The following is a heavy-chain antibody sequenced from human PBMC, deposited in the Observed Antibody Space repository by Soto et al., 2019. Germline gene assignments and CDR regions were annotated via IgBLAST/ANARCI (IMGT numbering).Heavy chain of an antibody. J-gene: IGHJ6*02. V-gene: IGHV4-59*01. CDR3: ARGGYSYGSYYYYYGMDV. D-gene: IGHD5-18*01. CDR1: GGSISSYY. CDR2: SYYSGST. Sequence: SETLSLTCTVSGGSISSYYWSWIRQPPGKGLEWIGYSYYSGSTNYNPSLKSRVTISVDTSKNQFSLKLSSVTAADTAVYYCARGGYSYGSYYYYYGMDVWGQGTTVTVSS.